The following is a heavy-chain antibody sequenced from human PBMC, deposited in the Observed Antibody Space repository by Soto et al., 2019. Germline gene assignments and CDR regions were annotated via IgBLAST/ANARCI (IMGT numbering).Heavy chain of an antibody. CDR1: GFSFSSYA. Sequence: GGSLRLSCAASGFSFSSYALNWDRQAPGKGLEWDSAISGSGGSTYYADSVKGRFTISRDNSKNTLYLQMNSLRAEDTAVYYCAKDKGSSSWSDYFDYWGQGTLVTVSS. V-gene: IGHV3-23*01. J-gene: IGHJ4*02. D-gene: IGHD6-13*01. CDR2: ISGSGGST. CDR3: AKDKGSSSWSDYFDY.